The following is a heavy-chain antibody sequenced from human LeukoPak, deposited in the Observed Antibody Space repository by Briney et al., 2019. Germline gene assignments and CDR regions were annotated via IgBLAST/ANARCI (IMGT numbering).Heavy chain of an antibody. Sequence: SGKVSCKASGGTFSSYAISWVRQAPGQGLEWMGGIIPIFGTANYAQKFQGRVTITTDESTSTAYMELSSLRSEDTAVYYCAREPVVTGAEYFQNWGQGTLVTVSS. J-gene: IGHJ1*01. CDR1: GGTFSSYA. CDR3: AREPVVTGAEYFQN. D-gene: IGHD4-23*01. CDR2: IIPIFGTA. V-gene: IGHV1-69*05.